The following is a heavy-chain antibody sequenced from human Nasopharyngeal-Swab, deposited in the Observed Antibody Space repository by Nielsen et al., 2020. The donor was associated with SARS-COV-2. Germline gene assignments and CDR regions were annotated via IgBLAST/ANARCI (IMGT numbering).Heavy chain of an antibody. CDR2: IDPFSGST. J-gene: IGHJ6*03. Sequence: ASVKVSCKASGFTFTSYYFNWVRQAPGQGLEWMGMIDPFSGSTSYAQRFQGRITVTRDTSTSTVFMEVRSLTSEDTAVYYCARHSSLLMDVWGKGTTVTVSS. CDR3: ARHSSLLMDV. CDR1: GFTFTSYY. D-gene: IGHD3-22*01. V-gene: IGHV1-46*01.